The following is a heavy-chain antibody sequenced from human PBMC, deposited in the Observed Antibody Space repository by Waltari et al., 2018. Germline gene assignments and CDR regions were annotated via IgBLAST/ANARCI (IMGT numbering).Heavy chain of an antibody. CDR1: GGSITTITYF. CDR2: FSYNGNT. D-gene: IGHD2-21*01. Sequence: QLQMQESGPGLVRPSETLSLTCAVSGGSITTITYFRGWIRQPPGKGLEWIASFSYNGNTYYNPSLKSRVTISGDTSKNQFSLLLSSVTAADTAVYYCARGLGAIYWGHGTLVTVSS. V-gene: IGHV4-39*07. CDR3: ARGLGAIY. J-gene: IGHJ4*01.